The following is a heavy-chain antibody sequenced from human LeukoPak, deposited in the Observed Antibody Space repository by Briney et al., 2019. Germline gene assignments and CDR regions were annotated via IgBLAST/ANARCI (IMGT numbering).Heavy chain of an antibody. V-gene: IGHV4-59*01. CDR3: ARGPSSSWSTYNWFDP. Sequence: SETLSLTYTVAGGSISSYYWSWIRQPPGKGLEWIGYIYYSGSTNYNPSLKSRVTISVDTSKNQFSLKLSSVTAADTAVYYCARGPSSSWSTYNWFDPWGQGTLVTVSS. J-gene: IGHJ5*02. CDR1: GGSISSYY. D-gene: IGHD6-13*01. CDR2: IYYSGST.